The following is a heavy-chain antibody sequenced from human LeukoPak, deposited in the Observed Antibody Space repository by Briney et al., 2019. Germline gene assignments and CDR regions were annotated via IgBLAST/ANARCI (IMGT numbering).Heavy chain of an antibody. CDR2: IRYDGSKS. CDR1: GFTFNSYG. D-gene: IGHD1-26*01. Sequence: GGSLRLSCAASGFTFNSYGMHWARQAPGKGLEWVAFIRYDGSKSYFADSVKGRFALSRDNSKNTLYLQMSSLRPEDTAVYFCAKDGGSGSYFAFDIWGQGTMVTVSS. J-gene: IGHJ3*02. V-gene: IGHV3-30*02. CDR3: AKDGGSGSYFAFDI.